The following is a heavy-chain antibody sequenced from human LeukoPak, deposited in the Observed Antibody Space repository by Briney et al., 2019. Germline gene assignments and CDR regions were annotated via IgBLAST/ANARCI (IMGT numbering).Heavy chain of an antibody. Sequence: SETLSLTCAVYGGSFSGYYWSWIRQPPGKGLEWIGEINHSGSTNYNPSLKSRVTISVDTSKNQFSLKLSSVTAADTAVYYCARVKIDAFDIWGQGTMATVSS. CDR2: INHSGST. V-gene: IGHV4-34*01. J-gene: IGHJ3*02. CDR3: ARVKIDAFDI. CDR1: GGSFSGYY.